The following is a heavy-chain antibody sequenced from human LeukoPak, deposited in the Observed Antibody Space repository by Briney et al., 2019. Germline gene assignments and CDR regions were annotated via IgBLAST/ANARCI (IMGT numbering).Heavy chain of an antibody. V-gene: IGHV3-73*01. J-gene: IGHJ4*02. Sequence: PGGSLGLSCAASGFTFSGSAMHWVRQASGKGLEWVGRIRSKANNYATAYAASVKGRFIISRDDSKNTAFLQMNSLISEDTAVYYCTRVGPGGNSDYRGQGTLVTVSS. CDR3: TRVGPGGNSDY. CDR1: GFTFSGSA. D-gene: IGHD4-23*01. CDR2: IRSKANNYAT.